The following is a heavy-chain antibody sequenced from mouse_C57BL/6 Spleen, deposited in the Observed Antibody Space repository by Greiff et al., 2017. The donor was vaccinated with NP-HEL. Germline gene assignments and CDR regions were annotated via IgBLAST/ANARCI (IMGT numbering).Heavy chain of an antibody. D-gene: IGHD1-1*01. CDR1: GYSFTDYN. CDR2: INPNYGTT. J-gene: IGHJ4*01. CDR3: ARGIGSSSYYAMDY. V-gene: IGHV1-39*01. Sequence: EVKLQQSGPELVKPGASVKISCKASGYSFTDYNMNWVKQSNGKSLEWIGVINPNYGTTSYNQKFKGKATLTVDQSSSTAYMQLNSLTSEDSAVYYCARGIGSSSYYAMDYWGQGTSVTVSS.